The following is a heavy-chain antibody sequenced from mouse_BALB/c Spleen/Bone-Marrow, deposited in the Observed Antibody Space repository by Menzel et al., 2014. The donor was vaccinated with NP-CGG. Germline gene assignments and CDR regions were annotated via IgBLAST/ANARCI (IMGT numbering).Heavy chain of an antibody. CDR3: ARPLYDVYCVWFAY. V-gene: IGHV4-1*02. J-gene: IGHJ3*01. CDR1: GFDFSRYW. CDR2: INPDSSTI. Sequence: EVQLQESGGGLAQPGGSLKLSCAASGFDFSRYWMSWVRQAPGKGLEWIGEINPDSSTINYTPSLKDKFIISRDNAKNTLYLQMSKVRSEDTALYYCARPLYDVYCVWFAYWGQGTLGTVSA. D-gene: IGHD2-3*01.